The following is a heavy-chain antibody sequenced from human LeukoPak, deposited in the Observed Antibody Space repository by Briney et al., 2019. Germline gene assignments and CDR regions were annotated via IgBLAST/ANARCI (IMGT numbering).Heavy chain of an antibody. V-gene: IGHV2-5*01. CDR3: ARRGSTSSFDF. CDR1: GLSLSTSGVG. D-gene: IGHD3-10*01. CDR2: IYWNDDQ. J-gene: IGHJ4*02. Sequence: SGPTLVKSTQTLTLTCTFSGLSLSTSGVGVGWIRQPPGKALEWLALIYWNDDQRYSPSLESRLTITKDTSKNQVVLTMTNMDPVDTATYYCARRGSTSSFDFWGQGNLVTVSS.